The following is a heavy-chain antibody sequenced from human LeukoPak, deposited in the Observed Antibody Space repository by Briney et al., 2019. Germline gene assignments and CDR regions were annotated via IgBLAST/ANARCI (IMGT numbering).Heavy chain of an antibody. D-gene: IGHD3-9*01. CDR1: GYTFTSYA. CDR3: ARDQLYDILTDRYYYYYGMDV. CDR2: INAGNGNT. V-gene: IGHV1-3*01. J-gene: IGHJ6*02. Sequence: ASVKVSCKASGYTFTSYAMHWVRQAPGQRLEWMGWINAGNGNTKYSQKFQGRVTITRDTSASTAYMELSSLRSEDTAVYYCARDQLYDILTDRYYYYYGMDVWGQGTTVTVSS.